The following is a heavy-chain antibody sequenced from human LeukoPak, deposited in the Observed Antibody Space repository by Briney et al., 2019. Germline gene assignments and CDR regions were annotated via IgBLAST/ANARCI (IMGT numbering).Heavy chain of an antibody. D-gene: IGHD6-13*01. CDR3: ARPGRYSSSWYIWAFDI. Sequence: ASVKVSCKASGYTFTGYYMHWVRQAPGQGLEWMGRINPNSGGTNHAQKFQGRVTMTRDTSISTAYMELSRLRSDDTAVYYCARPGRYSSSWYIWAFDIWGQGTMVTVSS. CDR1: GYTFTGYY. J-gene: IGHJ3*02. CDR2: INPNSGGT. V-gene: IGHV1-2*06.